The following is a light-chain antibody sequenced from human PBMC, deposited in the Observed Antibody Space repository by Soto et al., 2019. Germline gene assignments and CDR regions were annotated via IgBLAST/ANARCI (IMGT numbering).Light chain of an antibody. V-gene: IGLV2-8*01. Sequence: QSVLTQPPSASGSPGQSVTISCTGTSSDVGSYNSVSWYQHHPGKAPKLIICEVFRRPSGVPGRFSASKSANTASLTVSGLQAEDEADYYCSSYAGGGNYVFGTGTKVTVL. CDR2: EVF. CDR1: SSDVGSYNS. J-gene: IGLJ1*01. CDR3: SSYAGGGNYV.